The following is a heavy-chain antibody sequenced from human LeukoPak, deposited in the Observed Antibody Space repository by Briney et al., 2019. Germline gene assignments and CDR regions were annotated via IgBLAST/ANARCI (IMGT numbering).Heavy chain of an antibody. Sequence: PSETLSLTCTVSGYSISSGYYWGWIRQPPGKGLEWIGSIYHSGSTYYNPSLKSRVTISVDTSKNQFSLKLSSVTAADTAVYYCARDGGPSPLGFDYWGQRTLVTVSS. CDR1: GYSISSGYY. CDR2: IYHSGST. J-gene: IGHJ4*02. D-gene: IGHD3-16*01. CDR3: ARDGGPSPLGFDY. V-gene: IGHV4-38-2*02.